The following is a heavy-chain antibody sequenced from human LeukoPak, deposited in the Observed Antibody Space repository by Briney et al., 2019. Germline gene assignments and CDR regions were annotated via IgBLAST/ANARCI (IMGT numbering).Heavy chain of an antibody. D-gene: IGHD2-2*01. Sequence: VASVKVSCKASGYTFTGYYMHWVRQAPGQGLEWMGWINPNSGGTNYAQNFQGRVTMTRDTSISTAYMELSRLRSDDTAVYYCALGGSIVVVSASILGNWFDPWGQGTLVTVSS. CDR2: INPNSGGT. CDR1: GYTFTGYY. CDR3: ALGGSIVVVSASILGNWFDP. V-gene: IGHV1-2*02. J-gene: IGHJ5*02.